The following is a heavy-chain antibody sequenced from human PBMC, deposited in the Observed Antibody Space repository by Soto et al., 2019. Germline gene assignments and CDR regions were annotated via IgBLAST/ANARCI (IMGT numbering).Heavy chain of an antibody. J-gene: IGHJ3*02. CDR3: ARDNIFGAFDI. V-gene: IGHV4-34*01. D-gene: IGHD3-3*01. CDR1: GGSFSGYY. Sequence: QVQLQQWGAGLLKPSETLSLTCAVYGGSFSGYYWSWIRQPPGKGLEWIGYIYHSGSTYYNPSLKSRVTISVDRSKNQFSLKLSSVTAADTAVYYCARDNIFGAFDIWGQGTMVTVSS. CDR2: IYHSGST.